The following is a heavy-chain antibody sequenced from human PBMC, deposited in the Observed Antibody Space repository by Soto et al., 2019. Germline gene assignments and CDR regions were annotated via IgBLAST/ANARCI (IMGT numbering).Heavy chain of an antibody. Sequence: ASVKVSCKASGGTFSSYAISWVRQAPGQGLEWMGGIIPIFGTANYAQKFQGRVTITADESTSTAYMELSSLRSEDTAVYYCARGILTGYLYYYYYGMDVWGQGTTVTVSS. CDR3: ARGILTGYLYYYYYGMDV. D-gene: IGHD3-9*01. CDR1: GGTFSSYA. V-gene: IGHV1-69*13. CDR2: IIPIFGTA. J-gene: IGHJ6*02.